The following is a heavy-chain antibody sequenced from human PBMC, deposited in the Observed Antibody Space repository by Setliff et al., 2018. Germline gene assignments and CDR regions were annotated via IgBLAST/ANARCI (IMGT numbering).Heavy chain of an antibody. CDR2: IKSRTEGGTT. J-gene: IGHJ4*02. V-gene: IGHV3-15*01. Sequence: GGSLRLSCAASGFTFSNAWMSWVRQAPGKGLEWVGRIKSRTEGGTTDYAAPVKGRFTISRDDPGNTLYLQTSSLKTEDTAVYYCARDGGEYWGQGTLVTVSS. CDR3: ARDGGEY. D-gene: IGHD3-16*01. CDR1: GFTFSNAW.